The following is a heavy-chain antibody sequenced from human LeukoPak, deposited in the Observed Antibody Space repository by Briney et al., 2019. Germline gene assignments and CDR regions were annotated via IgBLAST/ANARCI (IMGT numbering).Heavy chain of an antibody. CDR2: IYNSGST. V-gene: IGHV4-4*07. D-gene: IGHD6-6*01. CDR3: ARDWGVSARPGYMDV. J-gene: IGHJ6*03. CDR1: GVSISSYY. Sequence: SETLSLTCTVSGVSISSYYWSWIRQPAGKGLEWVGRIYNSGSTTYNPSPKSRVTISVDTSKNQFSLRLSSVTAADTAVYYCARDWGVSARPGYMDVWGKGTTVTVSS.